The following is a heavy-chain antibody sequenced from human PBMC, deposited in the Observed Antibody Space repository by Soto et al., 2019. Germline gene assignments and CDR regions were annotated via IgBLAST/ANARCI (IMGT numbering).Heavy chain of an antibody. CDR2: ISSSSSTI. V-gene: IGHV3-48*02. J-gene: IGHJ4*02. D-gene: IGHD3-22*01. CDR1: GFTFSSYS. Sequence: HPGGSLRLSCAASGFTFSSYSMNWVRQAPGKGLEWVSYISSSSSTIYYADSVKGRFTISRDNAKNSLYLQMNSLRDEDTAVYYCARDRYDSSGYYYVVDYWGQGTLVTVSS. CDR3: ARDRYDSSGYYYVVDY.